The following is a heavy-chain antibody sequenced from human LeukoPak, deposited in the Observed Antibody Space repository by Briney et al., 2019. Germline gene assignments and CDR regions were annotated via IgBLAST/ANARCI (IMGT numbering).Heavy chain of an antibody. J-gene: IGHJ4*02. D-gene: IGHD3-3*01. V-gene: IGHV3-30*03. Sequence: GGSLRLSCAASGFTFSSYGMHWVRQAPGKGLEWVAVISYDGSNKYYADSVKGRFTISRDNSKNTLYLQMNSLRAEDTAVYYCARENDFWSGYTKTIDYWGQGTLVTVSS. CDR1: GFTFSSYG. CDR3: ARENDFWSGYTKTIDY. CDR2: ISYDGSNK.